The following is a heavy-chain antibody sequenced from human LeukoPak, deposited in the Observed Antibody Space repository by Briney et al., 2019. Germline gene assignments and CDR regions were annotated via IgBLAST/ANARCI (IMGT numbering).Heavy chain of an antibody. CDR1: GFTFSSYG. D-gene: IGHD6-19*01. CDR3: ARAPPYNSGWYSDY. V-gene: IGHV3-33*01. J-gene: IGHJ4*02. CDR2: IWYDGSNK. Sequence: GGSLRLSCAASGFTFSSYGMHWVRQVPGKGLEWVAVIWYDGSNKYYADSVKGRFTISRDNSNNTLYLQMNSLRAEDTAVYYCARAPPYNSGWYSDYWGQGTLVTVSS.